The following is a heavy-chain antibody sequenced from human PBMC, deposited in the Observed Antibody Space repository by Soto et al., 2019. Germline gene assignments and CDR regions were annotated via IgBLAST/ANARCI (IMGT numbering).Heavy chain of an antibody. D-gene: IGHD1-26*01. J-gene: IGHJ5*02. CDR2: IDPTDSYT. Sequence: GESLKISCNASGYSFTRKWISWVRQMPGKGLEWMGRIDPTDSYTNYSPSFQGHVTISVDKSSSTAYVQWSSLKASDTAMYYCATSLPPGASSFFSWFDPWGQGTLVTVPQ. V-gene: IGHV5-10-1*01. CDR3: ATSLPPGASSFFSWFDP. CDR1: GYSFTRKW.